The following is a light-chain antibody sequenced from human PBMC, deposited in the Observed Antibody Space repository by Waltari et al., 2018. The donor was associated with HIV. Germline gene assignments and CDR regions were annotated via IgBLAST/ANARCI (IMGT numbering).Light chain of an antibody. J-gene: IGKJ5*01. Sequence: EKVMTQSPATLSVSPGERATFTCRASQSVNNNLAWYQQKPGQAPRLLISDASTRATGIPARFSGSGSGTEFTLTISSLHSEDFAVYFCQQYANWPFTFGQGTRLEIK. CDR1: QSVNNN. CDR2: DAS. V-gene: IGKV3-15*01. CDR3: QQYANWPFT.